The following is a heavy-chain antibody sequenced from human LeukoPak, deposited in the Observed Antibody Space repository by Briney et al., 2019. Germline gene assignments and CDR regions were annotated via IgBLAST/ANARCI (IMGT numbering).Heavy chain of an antibody. CDR2: ISYDGSNK. Sequence: GGSLRLSCAASGSTFSSYGMHWVRQAPGKGLEWVAVISYDGSNKYYADSVKGRFTISRDNSKNTLYLQMNSLRAEDTAVYYCAKEQYYYDSSGYYDNWFDPWGQGTLVTVSS. D-gene: IGHD3-22*01. CDR3: AKEQYYYDSSGYYDNWFDP. CDR1: GSTFSSYG. V-gene: IGHV3-30*18. J-gene: IGHJ5*02.